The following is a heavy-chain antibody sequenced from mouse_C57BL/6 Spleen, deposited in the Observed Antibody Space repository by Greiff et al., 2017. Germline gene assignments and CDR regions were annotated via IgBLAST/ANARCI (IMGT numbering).Heavy chain of an antibody. CDR2: IDPSDSET. J-gene: IGHJ2*01. Sequence: QVQLQQPGAELVRPGSSVKLSCKASGYTFTSYWMHWVKQRPIQGLEWIGNIDPSDSETHSNQKFKDKATLTVDKSSSTAYMQLSSLTSEDSAVYYCARGWRYDYDAFFFDYWGQGTTLTVSS. V-gene: IGHV1-52*01. CDR1: GYTFTSYW. CDR3: ARGWRYDYDAFFFDY. D-gene: IGHD2-4*01.